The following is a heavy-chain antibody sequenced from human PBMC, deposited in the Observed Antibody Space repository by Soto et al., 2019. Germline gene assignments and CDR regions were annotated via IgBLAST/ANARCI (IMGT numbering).Heavy chain of an antibody. Sequence: QITLKESGPTLVKPTQTLTLTCTFSGFSLSTSGVGVGWIRQPPGKALEWLSLIYWNDDKRYNPSLKSRLTITKDTSKNQVVLTMTNMDHVDTATYYCAHRHHTILPLVWGENYFDYWGQGTLVTVSS. CDR3: AHRHHTILPLVWGENYFDY. J-gene: IGHJ4*02. V-gene: IGHV2-5*01. CDR1: GFSLSTSGVG. D-gene: IGHD3-10*01. CDR2: IYWNDDK.